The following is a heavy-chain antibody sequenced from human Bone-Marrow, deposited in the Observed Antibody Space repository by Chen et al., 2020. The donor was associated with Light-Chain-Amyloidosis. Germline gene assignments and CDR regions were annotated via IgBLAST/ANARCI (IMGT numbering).Heavy chain of an antibody. D-gene: IGHD3-22*01. CDR2: ISAYNGNK. J-gene: IGHJ2*01. Sequence: QVQLVQSGAEVKKPGASVKVSCKASGYTFTSYGISWVRQAPGQGLEWMGWISAYNGNKNYAQKLQGRVTMTTDTSTSTAYMELRSLRSDDTAVYYCARTLYYYDSSGSWYFDLWGRGTLVTVSS. V-gene: IGHV1-18*01. CDR3: ARTLYYYDSSGSWYFDL. CDR1: GYTFTSYG.